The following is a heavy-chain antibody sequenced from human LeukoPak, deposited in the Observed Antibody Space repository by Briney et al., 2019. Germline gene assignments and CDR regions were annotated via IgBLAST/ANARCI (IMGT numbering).Heavy chain of an antibody. CDR3: AREESGWYRIFDY. D-gene: IGHD6-19*01. CDR2: IYYSGST. CDR1: GGSINSYY. V-gene: IGHV4-59*01. Sequence: SETLSLTCTVSGGSINSYYWNSIRKPPGKGLEWIGYIYYSGSTNYSPSLKSRVNISVDTSKNQFSLKLSSVTAADTAVYYCAREESGWYRIFDYWGQGTLVTVSS. J-gene: IGHJ4*02.